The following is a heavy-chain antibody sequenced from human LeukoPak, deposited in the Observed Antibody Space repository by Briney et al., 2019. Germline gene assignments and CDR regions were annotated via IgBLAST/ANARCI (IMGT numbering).Heavy chain of an antibody. CDR3: AKSAGVATIYFDS. V-gene: IGHV3-23*01. D-gene: IGHD5-12*01. Sequence: GGSLRLSCTTSGFDFRSYAMAWVRQAPGKGLEGVAAIGSDGDRVHEDSVKGRFTISRDNSKSTLYLQMDNLRAEDTAVYFCAKSAGVATIYFDSWGQGALVTVSS. J-gene: IGHJ4*02. CDR2: IGSDGDR. CDR1: GFDFRSYA.